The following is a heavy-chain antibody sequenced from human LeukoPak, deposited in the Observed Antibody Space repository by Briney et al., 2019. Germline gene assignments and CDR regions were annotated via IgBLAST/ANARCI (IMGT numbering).Heavy chain of an antibody. CDR1: GGTFSSYA. D-gene: IGHD2-8*01. Sequence: ASVKVSCKASGGTFSSYAISWVRQAAGHGLEWMGGIIPIFGTANYAQKFQGRVTITADESTSTAYMELSSLRSEDTAVYYCVGGGGDIVLMVPTYYYMDVWGKGTTVTVSS. CDR3: VGGGGDIVLMVPTYYYMDV. J-gene: IGHJ6*03. V-gene: IGHV1-69*13. CDR2: IIPIFGTA.